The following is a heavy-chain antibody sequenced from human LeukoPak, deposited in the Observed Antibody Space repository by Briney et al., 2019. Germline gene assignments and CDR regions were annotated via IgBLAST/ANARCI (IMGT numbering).Heavy chain of an antibody. J-gene: IGHJ6*02. CDR1: GFTFSSYA. D-gene: IGHD3-22*01. CDR3: AKARSVTMIVVVITGYYYYGMDV. V-gene: IGHV3-23*01. CDR2: ISGSGGST. Sequence: GGSLRLSCAASGFTFSSYAMSWVRQAPGKGLEWVPAISGSGGSTYYADSVKGRFTISRDNSKNTLYLQVNSLRAEDTAVYYCAKARSVTMIVVVITGYYYYGMDVWGQGTTVTVSS.